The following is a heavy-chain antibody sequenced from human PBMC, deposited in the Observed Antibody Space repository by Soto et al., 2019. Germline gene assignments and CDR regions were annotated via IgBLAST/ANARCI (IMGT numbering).Heavy chain of an antibody. CDR3: ESEDTLFGVVTYDAFDI. V-gene: IGHV4-31*03. CDR1: GGSISGGGYY. J-gene: IGHJ3*02. Sequence: PSETLSLTCTVSGGSISGGGYYWSWIRQHPGKGLEWIGYIYYSGSTNYNPSLKSRVTISVDTSKNQFSLKLSSVTAADPDVYYCESEDTLFGVVTYDAFDIWGQGTMVTVSS. CDR2: IYYSGST. D-gene: IGHD3-3*01.